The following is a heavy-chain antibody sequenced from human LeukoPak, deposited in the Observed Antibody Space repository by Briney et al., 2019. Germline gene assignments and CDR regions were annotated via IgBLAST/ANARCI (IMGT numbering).Heavy chain of an antibody. Sequence: SETLSLTCTVSGGSISSGDYYWSWIRQPPGKGLGWIGYMYYSGSTYYNPSLKSRVTISVDTSKNQFSLKLRSVTAADTAVYYCVRRIVGAIRPFDYWGQGTLVTVSS. D-gene: IGHD1-26*01. J-gene: IGHJ4*02. CDR3: VRRIVGAIRPFDY. CDR2: MYYSGST. CDR1: GGSISSGDYY. V-gene: IGHV4-30-4*01.